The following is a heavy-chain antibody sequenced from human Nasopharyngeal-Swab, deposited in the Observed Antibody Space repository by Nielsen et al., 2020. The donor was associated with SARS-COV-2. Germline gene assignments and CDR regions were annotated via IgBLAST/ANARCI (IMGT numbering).Heavy chain of an antibody. CDR3: ARVDADYDFWSGSKSGLFDY. CDR2: ISSSSSYI. Sequence: GGSLRLCCEASGFTFSSYSMNWVRQAPGKGLEGVSSISSSSSYIYYADSVKGRFTISRDNAKNSLYLQMNSLRAEDTAVYYCARVDADYDFWSGSKSGLFDYWGQGALVTVSS. D-gene: IGHD3-3*01. V-gene: IGHV3-21*01. CDR1: GFTFSSYS. J-gene: IGHJ4*02.